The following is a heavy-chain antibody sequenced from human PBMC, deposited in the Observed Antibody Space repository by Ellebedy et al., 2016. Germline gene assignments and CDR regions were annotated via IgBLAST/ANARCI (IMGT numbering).Heavy chain of an antibody. J-gene: IGHJ6*02. D-gene: IGHD5/OR15-5a*01. CDR2: INPNSGGT. Sequence: ASVKVSCXASGYTFTSYYMHWVRQAPGLGLEWMGWINPNSGGTNYAQKSQGRVTMTRDTSISTAYMELSRLTSDDTALYYCVRGGPIVWQGMDVWGQGTTVTVSS. V-gene: IGHV1-2*02. CDR3: VRGGPIVWQGMDV. CDR1: GYTFTSYY.